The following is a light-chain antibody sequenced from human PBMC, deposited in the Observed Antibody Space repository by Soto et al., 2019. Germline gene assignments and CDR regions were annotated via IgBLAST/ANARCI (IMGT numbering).Light chain of an antibody. V-gene: IGLV2-14*01. CDR3: SSYTTSSTRV. J-gene: IGLJ2*01. CDR2: DVS. Sequence: QSALTQPASVSGSPGQSITISCTGTSSDVGGYIYVSWYQQHPGKAPKLIIYDVSNRPSGVSSRFSGSKSGNTASLTISGLQAEDEADYYCSSYTTSSTRVFGGGTKLTVL. CDR1: SSDVGGYIY.